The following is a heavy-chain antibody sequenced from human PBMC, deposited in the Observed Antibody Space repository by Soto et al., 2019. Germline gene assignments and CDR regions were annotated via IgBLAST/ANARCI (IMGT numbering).Heavy chain of an antibody. D-gene: IGHD6-13*01. CDR1: GGTFSSYA. CDR2: IIPIFGTA. Sequence: SVKVSCKASGGTFSSYAISWVRQAPGQGLEWMGGIIPIFGTANYAQKFQGRVTITADESTSTAYMELSSLRSEDTAVYYCARGIAAAGTEPGIYYFDYWGQGTLVTVSS. CDR3: ARGIAAAGTEPGIYYFDY. V-gene: IGHV1-69*13. J-gene: IGHJ4*02.